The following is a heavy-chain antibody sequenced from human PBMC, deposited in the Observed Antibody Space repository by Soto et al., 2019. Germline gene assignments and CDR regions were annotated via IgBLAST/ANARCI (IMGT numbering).Heavy chain of an antibody. V-gene: IGHV3-7*05. CDR2: IKQDGSEK. CDR1: GFTFSSYW. J-gene: IGHJ4*02. D-gene: IGHD3-22*01. Sequence: GGSLRLSCAASGFTFSSYWMSWVRQAPGKGLEWVANIKQDGSEKYYVDSVKGRFTISRDNAKNSLYLQMNSLRAEDTAVYYCARSLYYYDSSGFGTRYLLWYFDYWGQGTLVTVSS. CDR3: ARSLYYYDSSGFGTRYLLWYFDY.